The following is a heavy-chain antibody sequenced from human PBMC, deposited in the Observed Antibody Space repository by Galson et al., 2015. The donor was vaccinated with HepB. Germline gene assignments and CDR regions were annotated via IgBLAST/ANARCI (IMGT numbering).Heavy chain of an antibody. Sequence: LSLTCTVSGGSISSSSYYWGWIRQPPGKGLEWIGSIYYSGSTYYNPSLKSRVTISVDTSKNQFSLKLSSVTAADTAVYYCARVAVGAGNCADYWGQGTLVTVSS. V-gene: IGHV4-39*07. J-gene: IGHJ4*02. CDR3: ARVAVGAGNCADY. CDR2: IYYSGST. D-gene: IGHD1-26*01. CDR1: GGSISSSSYY.